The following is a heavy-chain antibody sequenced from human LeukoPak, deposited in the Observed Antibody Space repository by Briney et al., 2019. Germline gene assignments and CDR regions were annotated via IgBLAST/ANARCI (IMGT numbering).Heavy chain of an antibody. V-gene: IGHV3-30-3*01. CDR1: GFTFSSYA. D-gene: IGHD3-3*01. CDR2: ISYDGSNK. Sequence: GGSLRLSCAASGFTFSSYAMHWVRQAPGKGLEWAAVISYDGSNKYYADSVKGRFTISRDNSKNTLYLQMNSLRAEDTAVYYCARDASITIFGVVTHYGMDVWGQGTTVTVSS. J-gene: IGHJ6*02. CDR3: ARDASITIFGVVTHYGMDV.